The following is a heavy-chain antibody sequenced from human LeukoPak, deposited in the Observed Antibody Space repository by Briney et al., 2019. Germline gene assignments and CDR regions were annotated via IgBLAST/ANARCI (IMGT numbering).Heavy chain of an antibody. CDR2: IDPGDSDT. Sequence: GESLKFSGKASGYSFTSYSIGWVRQMPGKGLEWMGIIDPGDSDTTYSPSCQGQVTISADKSISTAYLQWSSLKASDTAMYYCARLPYLDGGYVYYYSGMDVWGQGTTVTVSS. CDR3: ARLPYLDGGYVYYYSGMDV. D-gene: IGHD5-12*01. V-gene: IGHV5-51*01. CDR1: GYSFTSYS. J-gene: IGHJ6*02.